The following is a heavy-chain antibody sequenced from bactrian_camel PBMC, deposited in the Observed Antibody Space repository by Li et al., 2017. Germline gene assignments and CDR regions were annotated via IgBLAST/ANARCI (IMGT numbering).Heavy chain of an antibody. CDR1: GFLFSVRC. D-gene: IGHD3*01. J-gene: IGHJ4*01. Sequence: QVQLVESGGDSVQAGGSLRLSCDTSGFLFSVRCMGWFRQAPGKEREGVASSSRSGSIIYVDSVKGRFTISQDTAKNTLYLQMDSLKPEDTAMYYCAAALFACGVGSRGASYWSQGTQVTVS. CDR2: SSRSGSI. CDR3: AAALFACGVGSRGASY. V-gene: IGHV3S53*01.